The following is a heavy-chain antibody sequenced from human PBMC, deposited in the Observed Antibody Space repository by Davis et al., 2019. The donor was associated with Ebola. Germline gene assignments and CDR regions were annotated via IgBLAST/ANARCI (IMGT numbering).Heavy chain of an antibody. J-gene: IGHJ5*02. Sequence: PGGSLRLSCAASGFTFSDYGMHWVRQAPGKGLEWVAFIRYDGSNEYYADSVKGRFTISRDISKNTLYLQMNSLRAEDTAVYYCAKNQVGVTANWFDPWGQGTLVTVSS. CDR3: AKNQVGVTANWFDP. CDR2: IRYDGSNE. D-gene: IGHD1-26*01. CDR1: GFTFSDYG. V-gene: IGHV3-30*02.